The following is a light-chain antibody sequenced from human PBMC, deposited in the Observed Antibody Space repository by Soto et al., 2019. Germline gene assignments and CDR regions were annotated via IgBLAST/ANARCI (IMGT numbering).Light chain of an antibody. CDR3: QQYKNYYPT. Sequence: DIQMTQSPSTLSASVGDRVTITCRASQSISDWLAWYQQKPGKAPKILIYDASSLESGVPSRFSGSGSGTEFTLTISSLQTDDFALYYCQQYKNYYPTFGQGTRVEIK. J-gene: IGKJ1*01. CDR1: QSISDW. CDR2: DAS. V-gene: IGKV1-5*01.